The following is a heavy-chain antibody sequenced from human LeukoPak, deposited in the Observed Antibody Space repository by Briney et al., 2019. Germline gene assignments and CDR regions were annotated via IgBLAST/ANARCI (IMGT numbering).Heavy chain of an antibody. CDR1: GFTFRSYG. J-gene: IGHJ4*02. CDR2: IRFDGTTK. V-gene: IGHV3-30*02. Sequence: GGSLRLSCAASGFTFRSYGMHWVRQAPGKGLEWVAYIRFDGTTKYYTDSVKGRFTISRDTSHNTLYLEMISLRPNDTAVYYCAKGQWLAHFDYWGQGTLVTVSS. D-gene: IGHD6-19*01. CDR3: AKGQWLAHFDY.